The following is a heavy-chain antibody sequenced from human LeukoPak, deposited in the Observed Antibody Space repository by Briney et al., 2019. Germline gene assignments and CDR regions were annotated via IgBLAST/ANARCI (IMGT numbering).Heavy chain of an antibody. CDR2: IYSGGST. D-gene: IGHD6-13*01. V-gene: IGHV3-53*01. Sequence: PGGSLRLSCAASGFTVSSNYMSWVRQAPGKGLEWVSVIYSGGSTYYADSVKGRFTISRDNSKNTLYLQMNSLRAEDTAVYYCATLGYSSSCSFDYWGQGTLVTVSS. CDR3: ATLGYSSSCSFDY. J-gene: IGHJ4*02. CDR1: GFTVSSNY.